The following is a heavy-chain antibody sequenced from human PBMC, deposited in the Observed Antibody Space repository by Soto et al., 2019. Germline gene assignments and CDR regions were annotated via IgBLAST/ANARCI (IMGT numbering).Heavy chain of an antibody. CDR1: GYTFTNYA. V-gene: IGHV1-3*01. CDR3: ARHLYYYDSSGYYDD. CDR2: INAGNGNT. D-gene: IGHD3-22*01. Sequence: XSVKVSYNASGYTFTNYAVHLARQAPGQRLEWMGWINAGNGNTKYSQKLQGRVTITMDTSASTAYMELSRLRSEDTAVYYCARHLYYYDSSGYYDDWGQGTLVTVSS. J-gene: IGHJ4*02.